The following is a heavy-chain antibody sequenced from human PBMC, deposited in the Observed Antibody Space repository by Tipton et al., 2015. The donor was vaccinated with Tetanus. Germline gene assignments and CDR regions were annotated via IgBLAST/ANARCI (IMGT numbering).Heavy chain of an antibody. CDR2: IIPIFGTA. V-gene: IGHV1-69*01. CDR3: ARDGYYYDSSGYYHTTFDY. Sequence: QLVQSGAEVKKPGASVKVSCKASGYTFTSYGISWVRQAPGQGLEWMGGIIPIFGTANYAQKFQGRVTITADESTSTAYMELSSLRSEDTAVYYCARDGYYYDSSGYYHTTFDYWGQGTLVTVSS. CDR1: GYTFTSYG. J-gene: IGHJ4*02. D-gene: IGHD3-22*01.